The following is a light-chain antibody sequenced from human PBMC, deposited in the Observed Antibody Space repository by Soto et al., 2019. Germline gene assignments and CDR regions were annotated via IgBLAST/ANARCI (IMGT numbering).Light chain of an antibody. CDR3: QQYDNLPLT. J-gene: IGKJ4*01. CDR1: QDISNY. V-gene: IGKV1-33*01. CDR2: DAS. Sequence: DIRMTQSPSSLSASVGDRVTITCQAGQDISNYLNWYQQKPGKAPKLLIYDASNLETGVPSRFSGSGSGTDFTFTISSLQPEDTATYYCQQYDNLPLTLGGGTKVDIK.